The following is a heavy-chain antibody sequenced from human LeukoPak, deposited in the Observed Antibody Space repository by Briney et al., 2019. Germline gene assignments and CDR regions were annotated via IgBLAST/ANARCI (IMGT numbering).Heavy chain of an antibody. J-gene: IGHJ4*02. Sequence: GGSLRLSCAASGFTFSSYAMSWVRQAPGKGLEWVSAISGSGGSTYYADSVKGRFTISRDNSKNTLYLQMNSLRAEDTAVYYCAKVRRWKWKLRAGVTTIFDYWGQGTLVTVSS. CDR3: AKVRRWKWKLRAGVTTIFDY. D-gene: IGHD1-26*01. CDR1: GFTFSSYA. CDR2: ISGSGGST. V-gene: IGHV3-23*01.